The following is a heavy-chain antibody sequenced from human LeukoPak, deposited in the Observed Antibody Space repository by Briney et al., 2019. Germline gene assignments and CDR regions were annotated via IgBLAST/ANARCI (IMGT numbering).Heavy chain of an antibody. CDR2: MYYSGSS. Sequence: SETLSLTCSVSGGSISGYYWSWIRQSPGKGLVWIGYMYYSGSSNYNPSLKSRVTISIDMSTTQFSLKLSSVTAADTALYYCARHFTYYYDSSGYPRDAFDVWGQGTMVTVSS. D-gene: IGHD3-22*01. CDR1: GGSISGYY. J-gene: IGHJ3*01. V-gene: IGHV4-59*08. CDR3: ARHFTYYYDSSGYPRDAFDV.